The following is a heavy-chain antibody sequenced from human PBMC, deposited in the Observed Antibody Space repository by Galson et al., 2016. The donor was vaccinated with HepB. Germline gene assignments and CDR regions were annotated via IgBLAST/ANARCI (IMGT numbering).Heavy chain of an antibody. J-gene: IGHJ5*02. CDR2: MNPNSGNT. D-gene: IGHD2-2*02. CDR1: GYPFTSYY. Sequence: SVKVSCKASGYPFTSYYVNWVRQAAGQGLEWLGWMNPNSGNTGYAQKFLDRVSMTRNTSINTAYMELSSLRSDDTALYYCAFSKASDATPAWFDPWGQGTLVTVSS. CDR3: AFSKASDATPAWFDP. V-gene: IGHV1-8*01.